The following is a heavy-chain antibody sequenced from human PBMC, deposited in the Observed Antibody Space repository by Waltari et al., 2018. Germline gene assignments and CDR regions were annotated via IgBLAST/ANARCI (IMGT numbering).Heavy chain of an antibody. J-gene: IGHJ6*02. CDR1: GFTFDDYA. V-gene: IGHV3-9*01. D-gene: IGHD6-6*01. CDR3: AKGIAARYYYGMDV. Sequence: EVQLVESGGGLVQPGRSLRLSCAASGFTFDDYALPWVRPAPGKGLEWVSGISWNSGSIGYADSVKGRFTISRDNAKNSLYLQMNSLRAEDTALYYCAKGIAARYYYGMDVWGQGTTVTVSS. CDR2: ISWNSGSI.